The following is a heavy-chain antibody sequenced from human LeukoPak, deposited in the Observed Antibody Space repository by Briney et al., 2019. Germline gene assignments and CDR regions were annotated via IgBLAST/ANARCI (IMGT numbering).Heavy chain of an antibody. CDR3: ARGVRYYDSSGQGVATDY. D-gene: IGHD3-22*01. Sequence: PGGSLRLSCAASGFSFSDSGMNWVRQAPGKGLEWISYMEKKIYYAASVKGRFTISRDNSKNTLYLQMNSLRAEDTAVYYCARGVRYYDSSGQGVATDYWGQGTLVTVSS. V-gene: IGHV3-48*01. J-gene: IGHJ4*02. CDR1: GFSFSDSG. CDR2: MEKKI.